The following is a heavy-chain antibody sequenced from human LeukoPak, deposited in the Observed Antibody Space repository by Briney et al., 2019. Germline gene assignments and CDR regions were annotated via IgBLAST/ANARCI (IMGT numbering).Heavy chain of an antibody. J-gene: IGHJ5*02. CDR2: LYYTGST. D-gene: IGHD3-10*01. CDR1: GGSISGSSYY. V-gene: IGHV4-39*01. CDR3: ARMTYSYGSGTPLGFDP. Sequence: SETLSLTCTVSGGSISGSSYYWGWIRQPPGKGLEWIGRLYYTGSTYYTPSLKSRVTISGDTSKNQFSLNLSSVTAADTAVYYCARMTYSYGSGTPLGFDPWGQGTLVTVSS.